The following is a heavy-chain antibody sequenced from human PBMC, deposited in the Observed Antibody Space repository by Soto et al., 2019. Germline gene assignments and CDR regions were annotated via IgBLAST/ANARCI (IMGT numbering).Heavy chain of an antibody. CDR1: GYTFTSYA. CDR3: AREVGYGDFSAALLD. Sequence: ASVKVSCKASGYTFTSYAVHWVRQAPGQRLECMGWINAGNGNTKYSQKFQGRVTITRDTSASTAYMELSSLRSEDTAVYYCAREVGYGDFSAALLDWGQGTLVTVSS. CDR2: INAGNGNT. J-gene: IGHJ4*02. D-gene: IGHD2-21*02. V-gene: IGHV1-3*01.